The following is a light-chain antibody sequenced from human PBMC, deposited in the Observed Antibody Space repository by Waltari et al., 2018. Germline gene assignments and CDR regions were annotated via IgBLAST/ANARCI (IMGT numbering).Light chain of an antibody. CDR1: QSVSNN. CDR3: QQYSNWPPWT. J-gene: IGKJ1*01. CDR2: DAS. Sequence: EVVMTQSPVTLSVSPGERATLSCRASQSVSNNLAWYQHKPGQAPRLVMHDASTRASGRPARFSGTGSGREFTLTINSLQSEDVAIYYCQQYSNWPPWTFGQGTTVEIK. V-gene: IGKV3-15*01.